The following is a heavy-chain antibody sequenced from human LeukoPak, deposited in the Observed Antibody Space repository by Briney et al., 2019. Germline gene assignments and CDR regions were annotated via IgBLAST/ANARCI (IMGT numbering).Heavy chain of an antibody. CDR2: INTNTGNP. CDR3: ASWGDYDILTGYYSDFDY. CDR1: GGTFSSYA. Sequence: ASVKVSCKASGGTFSSYAMNWVRQAPGQGLEWMGWINTNTGNPTYAQGFTGRFVFSLDTSVSTAYLQISSLKAEDTAVYYCASWGDYDILTGYYSDFDYWGQGTLVTVSS. D-gene: IGHD3-9*01. V-gene: IGHV7-4-1*02. J-gene: IGHJ4*02.